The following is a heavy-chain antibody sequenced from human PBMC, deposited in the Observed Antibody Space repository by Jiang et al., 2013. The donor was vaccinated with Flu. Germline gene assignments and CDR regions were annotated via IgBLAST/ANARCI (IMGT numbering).Heavy chain of an antibody. CDR3: ARYGDGYSPIAKWAFDI. CDR1: PDSVSSYY. V-gene: IGHV4-59*02. D-gene: IGHD5-24*01. Sequence: GSGLVKPSETLSLTCTVSPDSVSSYYWSWIRQPPGKGLEWIGFIFYSGSTTYNPSLKSRVTISVDTSKNQFSLNLRSVTAADTAVYYCARYGDGYSPIAKWAFDIWGQGT. CDR2: IFYSGST. J-gene: IGHJ3*02.